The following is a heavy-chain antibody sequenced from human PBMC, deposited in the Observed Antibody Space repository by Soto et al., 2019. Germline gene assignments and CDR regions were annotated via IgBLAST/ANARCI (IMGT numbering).Heavy chain of an antibody. V-gene: IGHV1-69*01. Sequence: QVQLVQSGAELRKPGSSVKVSCKASGGTFSDSTINWVRQAPGQRLEWMGGIIPIFDTANYAEKFQGRVTIAADESTRTSFMEVSSLRSEDTAVYYFARNGTLTGYSYGMEVWGQGTMVTVSS. CDR1: GGTFSDST. CDR3: ARNGTLTGYSYGMEV. D-gene: IGHD1-1*01. CDR2: IIPIFDTA. J-gene: IGHJ6*02.